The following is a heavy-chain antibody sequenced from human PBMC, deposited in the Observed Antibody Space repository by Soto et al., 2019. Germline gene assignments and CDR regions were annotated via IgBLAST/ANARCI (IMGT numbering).Heavy chain of an antibody. CDR1: SVSIIVYL. Sequence: SSTXSLTCTIASVSIIVYLFVLIRHPPGKELELIAYIHYTGSSYYNPSLKSRVTISIDKSKNQLSLKLSSVSDADTAVYYCAKVGSLADDGTWLQPWRQGTLVNVSS. CDR3: AKVGSLADDGTWLQP. CDR2: IHYTGSS. D-gene: IGHD1-1*01. J-gene: IGHJ5*02. V-gene: IGHV4-59*01.